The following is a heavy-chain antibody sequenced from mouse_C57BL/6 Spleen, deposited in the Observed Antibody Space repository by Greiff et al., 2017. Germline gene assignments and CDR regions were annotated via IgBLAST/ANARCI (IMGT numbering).Heavy chain of an antibody. V-gene: IGHV14-1*01. CDR1: GFNIKDYC. CDR3: TAFDY. Sequence: VQLQQSGAELVRPGASVKLSCTASGFNIKDYCMHWVKQRPEQGLEWIGRIDPEGGDTEYAPKFQGKATMTADTSSITAYLLHISLTSEDTAVCYCTAFDYWGQGTTLTVSS. CDR2: IDPEGGDT. J-gene: IGHJ2*01.